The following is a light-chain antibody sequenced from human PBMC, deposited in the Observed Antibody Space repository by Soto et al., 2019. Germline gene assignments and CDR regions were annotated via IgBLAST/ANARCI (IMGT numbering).Light chain of an antibody. V-gene: IGLV1-40*01. CDR1: SSYIGAGYD. Sequence: QSVLTQPPSVTGAPGQRVTISCTGSSSYIGAGYDVHWYQQLPGTAPKLLIYANSNRPSGVPDRFSGSKSGTSASLAITGLQAEDVADYYCQSYDSSLSGCVFGGGTKLTVL. CDR3: QSYDSSLSGCV. CDR2: ANS. J-gene: IGLJ3*02.